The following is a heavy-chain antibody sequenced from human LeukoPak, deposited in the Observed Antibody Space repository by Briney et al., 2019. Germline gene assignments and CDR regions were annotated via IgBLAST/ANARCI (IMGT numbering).Heavy chain of an antibody. CDR2: IRYDGSNK. J-gene: IGHJ5*02. CDR1: GFTFSNYG. V-gene: IGHV3-30*02. D-gene: IGHD3-10*01. Sequence: GGSLRLSCAVSGFTFSNYGMHWVRQAPGKGLEWVAFIRYDGSNKFYPDSVKGRFTISRDNSKNTLYLQMNSPRAEDTAVYYCAKDSRARQFGEFLSRAPQYNWFDPWGQGTLVTVSS. CDR3: AKDSRARQFGEFLSRAPQYNWFDP.